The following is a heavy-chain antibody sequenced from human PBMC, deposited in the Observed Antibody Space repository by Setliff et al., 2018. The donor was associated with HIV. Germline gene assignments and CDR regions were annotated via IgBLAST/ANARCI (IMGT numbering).Heavy chain of an antibody. J-gene: IGHJ1*01. CDR2: VFYSGST. V-gene: IGHV4-39*01. Sequence: PSETLSLTCTVSGDSISSSPYYWGWIRQPPGKGLEWIASVFYSGSTYYNPSLKSRVSISVDTSENQFSLRLSSVIAADTAVYYCARHHNTMVRGVAYFQHWGQGTLVTVSS. CDR3: ARHHNTMVRGVAYFQH. CDR1: GDSISSSPYY. D-gene: IGHD3-10*01.